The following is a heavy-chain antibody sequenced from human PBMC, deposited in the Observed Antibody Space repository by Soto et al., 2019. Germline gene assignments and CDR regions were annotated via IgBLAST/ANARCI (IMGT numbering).Heavy chain of an antibody. CDR1: GYTFTSYY. CDR2: INPSGGST. Sequence: ASVKVSCKASGYTFTSYYMHWVRQAPGQGLEWMGIINPSGGSTSYAQKFQGRVTMTRDKSKSTVYMELSSLRSEDTAVYYCARAIHYYDSSGYYDYWGQGTLVTVSS. J-gene: IGHJ4*02. CDR3: ARAIHYYDSSGYYDY. D-gene: IGHD3-22*01. V-gene: IGHV1-46*01.